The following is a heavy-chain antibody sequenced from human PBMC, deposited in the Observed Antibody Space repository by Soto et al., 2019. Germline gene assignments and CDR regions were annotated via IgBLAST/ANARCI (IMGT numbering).Heavy chain of an antibody. J-gene: IGHJ5*02. V-gene: IGHV1-69*06. CDR3: ARDGVQFLYKYSFDT. CDR2: ILPICNKT. CDR1: GGTFSTYA. Sequence: QVKLVKSGADVKKPGSSVRVSCNASGGTFSTYAINWVRQTPGHGLEWMGVILPICNKTHYAQNFQGRVTIIADKSTSTSYMELSSLRSEDTAVYYCARDGVQFLYKYSFDTWGQGTLVTVSS. D-gene: IGHD3-3*01.